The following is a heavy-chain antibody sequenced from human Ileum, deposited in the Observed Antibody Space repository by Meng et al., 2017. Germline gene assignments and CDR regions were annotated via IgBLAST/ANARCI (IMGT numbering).Heavy chain of an antibody. CDR3: VRGSGWLTDY. Sequence: GESLKISCAASGFTFSNRWMNWVRQAPGKGLEWVANIKQDGSAKNYVVSVKGRFTISRDNAQNSLYLQMNSLTSEDTAVYYCVRGSGWLTDYWGQGTLVTVSS. V-gene: IGHV3-7*01. CDR1: GFTFSNRW. CDR2: IKQDGSAK. D-gene: IGHD6-19*01. J-gene: IGHJ4*02.